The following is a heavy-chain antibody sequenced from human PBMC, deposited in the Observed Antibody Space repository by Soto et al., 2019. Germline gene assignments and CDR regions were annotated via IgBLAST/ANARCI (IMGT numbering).Heavy chain of an antibody. J-gene: IGHJ5*02. V-gene: IGHV4-31*03. Sequence: SETLSLTCTVSGGSISSGAYYWGWIRQHPGKGLEWIGYISHRGTAYYTPSLKSRVSLSVDPSKSQFALNVTSLTAADTAVYYCARVSATGTRWFDPWGPGTLVTVSS. CDR1: GGSISSGAYY. CDR2: ISHRGTA. D-gene: IGHD6-13*01. CDR3: ARVSATGTRWFDP.